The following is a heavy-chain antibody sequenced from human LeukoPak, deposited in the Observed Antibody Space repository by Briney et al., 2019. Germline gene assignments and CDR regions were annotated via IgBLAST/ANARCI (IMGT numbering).Heavy chain of an antibody. CDR2: ISGSGGST. CDR3: AKGPMIVAVNDLDY. V-gene: IGHV3-23*01. J-gene: IGHJ4*02. D-gene: IGHD3-22*01. CDR1: GFTFSSYA. Sequence: GGSLRLSCAASGFTFSSYAMSWVRQAPGKGLEWVSAISGSGGSTYYADSVKGRFTISRDNSKNTLYLQINSLRAEDTAVYYCAKGPMIVAVNDLDYWGQGTLVTVSS.